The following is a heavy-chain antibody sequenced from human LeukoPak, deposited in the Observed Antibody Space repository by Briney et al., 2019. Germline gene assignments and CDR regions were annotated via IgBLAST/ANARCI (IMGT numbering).Heavy chain of an antibody. V-gene: IGHV3-30*18. D-gene: IGHD2-15*01. Sequence: GRSLRVSCAASGFTFSSDGMHCVRQAPGKGLEWVAVISYDGGNKYYADSVKGRFTISRDNSKNTLYLQMNSLRAEDTAVYYCAKEDRTSAPGYYYGMDVWGKGTTVTDSS. J-gene: IGHJ6*04. CDR1: GFTFSSDG. CDR2: ISYDGGNK. CDR3: AKEDRTSAPGYYYGMDV.